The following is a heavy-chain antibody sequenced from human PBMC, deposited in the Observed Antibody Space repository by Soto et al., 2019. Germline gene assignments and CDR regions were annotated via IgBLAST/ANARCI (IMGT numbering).Heavy chain of an antibody. CDR1: GGTFSSHG. CDR3: ASERSAQYFDF. CDR2: IIPTFGTP. Sequence: QVQLVQSGTVVQRRGSSVKVSCQASGGTFSSHGMAWVRQAPGQGLEWMGGIIPTFGTPTYAPKFQGRVTITADKSTSTAYMELSSLRAEDTGVYDCASERSAQYFDFWGQGTLISVSS. J-gene: IGHJ4*02. D-gene: IGHD1-26*01. V-gene: IGHV1-69*06.